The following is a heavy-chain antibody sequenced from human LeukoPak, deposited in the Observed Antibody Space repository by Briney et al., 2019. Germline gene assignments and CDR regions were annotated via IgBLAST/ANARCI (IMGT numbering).Heavy chain of an antibody. V-gene: IGHV1-69*01. D-gene: IGHD1-26*01. CDR1: GGTFSSYA. CDR2: IIPIFGTA. CDR3: ARDKGIVGATYYGMDV. Sequence: SVKVSFKASGGTFSSYAISWVRQAPGQGLEWMGGIIPIFGTANYAQKFQGRVTITADESTSTAYMELSSLRSEDTAVYYCARDKGIVGATYYGMDVWGQGTTVTVSS. J-gene: IGHJ6*02.